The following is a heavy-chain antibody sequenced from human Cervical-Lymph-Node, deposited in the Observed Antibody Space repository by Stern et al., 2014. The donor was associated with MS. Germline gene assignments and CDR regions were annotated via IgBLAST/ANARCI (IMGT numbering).Heavy chain of an antibody. CDR3: AREVAGHRLGXMXV. J-gene: IGHJ6*02. D-gene: IGHD6-19*01. CDR1: GYSFTSNY. Sequence: VQLEESGAEVQKPGASAKVSRKASGYSFTSNYMHWVRQAPGQGLERVGIIIPSCGSTSLAQKFQGRVTMTRDTSTSTVYMELSSLRSEDTALYYCAREVAGHRLGXMXVWGQGTTVTVSS. V-gene: IGHV1-46*01. CDR2: IIPSCGST.